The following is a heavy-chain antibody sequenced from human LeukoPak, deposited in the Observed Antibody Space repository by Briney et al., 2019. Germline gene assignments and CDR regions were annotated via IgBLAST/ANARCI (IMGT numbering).Heavy chain of an antibody. V-gene: IGHV4-4*07. J-gene: IGHJ4*02. Sequence: SETLSLTCSVSGGSINSYWWSWIRQPAGKGLEFIGRIYTTGMTNYNPSLKSRVSMSVDTSKNQFSLELRSVTAADAGVYYCTRAVAGHPDWGQGTLVTVSS. CDR2: IYTTGMT. D-gene: IGHD6-19*01. CDR3: TRAVAGHPD. CDR1: GGSINSYW.